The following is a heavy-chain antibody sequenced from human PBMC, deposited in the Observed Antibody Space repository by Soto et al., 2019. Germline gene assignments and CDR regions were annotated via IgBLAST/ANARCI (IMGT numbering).Heavy chain of an antibody. CDR3: ASLFGGPAAADDAFDI. D-gene: IGHD3-16*01. V-gene: IGHV4-31*03. CDR1: GGSISSGGYY. CDR2: IYYSGST. Sequence: QVQLQESGPGLVKPSQTLSLTCTVSGGSISSGGYYWSWIRQHPGKGLEWIGYIYYSGSTYYNPSLTSRVTISVDTSKNQFSLKLSSVTAADTAVYYCASLFGGPAAADDAFDIWGQGTMVTVSS. J-gene: IGHJ3*02.